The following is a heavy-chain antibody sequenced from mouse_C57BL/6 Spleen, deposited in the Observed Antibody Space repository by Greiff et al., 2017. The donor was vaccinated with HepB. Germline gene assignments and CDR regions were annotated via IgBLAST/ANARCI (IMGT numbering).Heavy chain of an antibody. J-gene: IGHJ4*01. CDR2: IDPSDSET. D-gene: IGHD1-1*01. CDR3: ARRGYYGYAMDY. CDR1: GYTFTSYW. Sequence: VQLQQPGAELVRPGSSVKLSCKASGYTFTSYWMHWVKQRPIQGLEWIGNIDPSDSETHYNQKFKDKATLTVDKSSSTAYMQLSSLTSEDSAVYYGARRGYYGYAMDYWGQGTSVTVSS. V-gene: IGHV1-52*01.